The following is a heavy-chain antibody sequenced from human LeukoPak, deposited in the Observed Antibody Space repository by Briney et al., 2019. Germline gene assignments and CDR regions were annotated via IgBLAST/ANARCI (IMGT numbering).Heavy chain of an antibody. CDR2: ISAYNGNT. CDR1: GYTFTSYG. Sequence: ASVKVSCKASGYTFTSYGISWVRQAPGQGLEWMGWISAYNGNTSYAQKLQGRVTMTTDTSTSTAYMELRSLRSDDTAVYYCARHPRATVTYYYYYMDVWGKGTTVTVSS. V-gene: IGHV1-18*01. D-gene: IGHD4-11*01. CDR3: ARHPRATVTYYYYYMDV. J-gene: IGHJ6*03.